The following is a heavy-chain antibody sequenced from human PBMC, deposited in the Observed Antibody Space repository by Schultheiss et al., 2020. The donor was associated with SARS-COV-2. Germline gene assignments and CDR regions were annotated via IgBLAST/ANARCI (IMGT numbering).Heavy chain of an antibody. V-gene: IGHV4-59*08. CDR2: IYYSGST. D-gene: IGHD3-3*01. J-gene: IGHJ4*02. CDR3: ARGNDFVYFFDS. CDR1: GGSISSYY. Sequence: SETLSLTCTVSGGSISSYYWSWIRQPPGKGLEWIGEIYYSGSTNYNPSLKSRLTISVDTSKNQFSLKLTSLTAADTAIYYCARGNDFVYFFDSWGQGTLVTVSS.